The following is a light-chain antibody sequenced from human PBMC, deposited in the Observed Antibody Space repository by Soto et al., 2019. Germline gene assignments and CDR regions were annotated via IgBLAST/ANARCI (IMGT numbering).Light chain of an antibody. J-gene: IGLJ1*01. Sequence: QSALTQPASVSGSPRQSITISCTGGSSDVGSSNFVSWYQQHPGKAPKLIIYEGTRRPSGVSGRFSGSKSGNTASLTISGLQAEDEADYYCGSFPGSSTFYLFGTGTNVTVL. CDR1: SSDVGSSNF. CDR2: EGT. V-gene: IGLV2-23*01. CDR3: GSFPGSSTFYL.